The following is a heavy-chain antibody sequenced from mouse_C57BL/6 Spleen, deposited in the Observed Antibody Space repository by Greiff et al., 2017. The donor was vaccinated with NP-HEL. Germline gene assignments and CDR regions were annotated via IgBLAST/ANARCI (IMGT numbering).Heavy chain of an antibody. CDR3: ARDGSRGYAMDY. CDR1: GFTFSDYG. CDR2: ISSGSSTI. V-gene: IGHV5-17*01. J-gene: IGHJ4*01. Sequence: EVKLMESGGGLVKPGGSLKLSCAASGFTFSDYGMHWVRQAPEKGLEWVAYISSGSSTIYYADTVKGRFTFSRDNANNTLFLQMTSLRSEDSAMYYCARDGSRGYAMDYWGQGTSVTVSS. D-gene: IGHD1-1*01.